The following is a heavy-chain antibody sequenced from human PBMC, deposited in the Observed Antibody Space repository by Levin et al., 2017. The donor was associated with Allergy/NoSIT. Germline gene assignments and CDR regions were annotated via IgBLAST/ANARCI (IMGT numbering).Heavy chain of an antibody. J-gene: IGHJ5*02. CDR3: ARGYGDYGGTRFDP. D-gene: IGHD4-17*01. CDR1: GGSISSYY. CDR2: IYYSGST. Sequence: GSLRLSCTVSGGSISSYYWSWIRQPPGKGLEWIGYIYYSGSTNYNPSLKSRVTISVDTSKNQFSLKLSSVTAADTAVYYCARGYGDYGGTRFDPWGQGTLVTVSS. V-gene: IGHV4-59*01.